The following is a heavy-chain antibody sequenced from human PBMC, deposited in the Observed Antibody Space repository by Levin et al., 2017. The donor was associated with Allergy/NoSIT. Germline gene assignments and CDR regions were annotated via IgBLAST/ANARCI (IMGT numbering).Heavy chain of an antibody. CDR2: ISGSGGST. CDR3: ASPYYYGSGSDPRGAFDI. CDR1: GFTFSSYA. Sequence: GGSLRLSCAASGFTFSSYAMSWVRQAPGKGLEWVSAISGSGGSTYYADSVKGRFTISRDNSKNTLYLQMNSLRAEDTAVYYCASPYYYGSGSDPRGAFDIWGQGTMVTVSS. V-gene: IGHV3-23*01. D-gene: IGHD3-10*01. J-gene: IGHJ3*02.